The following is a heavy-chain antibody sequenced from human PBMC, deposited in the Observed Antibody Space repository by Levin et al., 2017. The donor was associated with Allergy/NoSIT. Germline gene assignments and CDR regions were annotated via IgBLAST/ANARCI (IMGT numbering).Heavy chain of an antibody. Sequence: PGGSLRLSCAASGFTFSSYVIHWVRQAPGKGLEWVAVASFDGSRKYYADSAKGRFTISRDNSKNTLYLEMSSLRAEDTAMYYCARDAVARTMTTMTTGWLDPWGQGTLVTVSS. CDR3: ARDAVARTMTTMTTGWLDP. D-gene: IGHD1-1*01. CDR1: GFTFSSYV. CDR2: ASFDGSRK. J-gene: IGHJ5*02. V-gene: IGHV3-30-3*01.